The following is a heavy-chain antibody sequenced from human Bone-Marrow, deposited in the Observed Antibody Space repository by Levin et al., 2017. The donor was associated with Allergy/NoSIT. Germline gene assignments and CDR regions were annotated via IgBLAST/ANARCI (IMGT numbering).Heavy chain of an antibody. D-gene: IGHD3-9*01. CDR2: IIPIFGTA. Sequence: SVKVSCKASGGTFSSYAISWVRQAPGQGLEWMGGIIPIFGTANYAQKFQGRVTITADKSTSTAYMELSSLRSEDTAVYYCASRPGVVHDILTGYSEGWFDPWGQGTLVTVSS. J-gene: IGHJ5*02. V-gene: IGHV1-69*06. CDR3: ASRPGVVHDILTGYSEGWFDP. CDR1: GGTFSSYA.